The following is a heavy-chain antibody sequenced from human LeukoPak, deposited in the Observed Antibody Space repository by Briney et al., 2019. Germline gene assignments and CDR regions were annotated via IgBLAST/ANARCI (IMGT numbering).Heavy chain of an antibody. D-gene: IGHD2-2*02. CDR1: GFTFSSYA. J-gene: IGHJ4*02. V-gene: IGHV3-23*01. CDR3: AKDIEYRGPLYFDY. Sequence: GGSLRLSCAASGFTFSSYAMSWVRQAPGEGVEWVSAISGSGGSTYYADSVKGRFTISRDNSKNALYLQMNSLRAEDTAVYYCAKDIEYRGPLYFDYWGQGTLVTVSS. CDR2: ISGSGGST.